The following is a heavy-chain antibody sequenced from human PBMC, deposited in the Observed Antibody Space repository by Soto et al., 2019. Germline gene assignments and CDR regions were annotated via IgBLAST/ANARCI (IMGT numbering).Heavy chain of an antibody. CDR2: IYYSGST. D-gene: IGHD3-10*01. J-gene: IGHJ4*02. CDR1: GGSISSSSYY. CDR3: ARLYGSGSPRGIDY. V-gene: IGHV4-39*01. Sequence: PSETLSLTCTVSGGSISSSSYYWGWIRQPPGKGLEWIGSIYYSGSTYYNPSLKSRVTISVDTSKNQFSLKLSSVTAADTAVYYCARLYGSGSPRGIDYWGQGTLVTVSS.